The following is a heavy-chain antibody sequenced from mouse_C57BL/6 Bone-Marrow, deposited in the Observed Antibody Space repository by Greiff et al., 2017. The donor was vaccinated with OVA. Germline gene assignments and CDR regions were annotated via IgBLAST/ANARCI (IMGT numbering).Heavy chain of an antibody. CDR2: IWSGGST. J-gene: IGHJ4*01. V-gene: IGHV2-2*01. CDR3: ARGDYYGSSPHAMDY. Sequence: VQLQQSGPGLVQPSQSLSITCTVSGFSLTSYGVHWVRQSPGKGLEWLGVIWSGGSTDYNAAFISRLSISKDNSQSQVFFKMNSLQADDTAIYYCARGDYYGSSPHAMDYWGQGTSVTVSS. CDR1: GFSLTSYG. D-gene: IGHD1-1*01.